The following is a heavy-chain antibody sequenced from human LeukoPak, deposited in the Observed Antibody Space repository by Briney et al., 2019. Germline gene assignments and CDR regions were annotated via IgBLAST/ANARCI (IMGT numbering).Heavy chain of an antibody. CDR1: GYSIRSGYH. Sequence: TSETLSLTCAVSGYSIRSGYHWSWIRQPPGKGLEWIGSIYQSGSTYYNPYLKSRVTISVDTSTNQFSLNLSSVTAAGSAVYYCARRDFDSSGYLSFYFDYWGQGTLVTVSS. CDR2: IYQSGST. J-gene: IGHJ4*02. D-gene: IGHD3-22*01. CDR3: ARRDFDSSGYLSFYFDY. V-gene: IGHV4-38-2*01.